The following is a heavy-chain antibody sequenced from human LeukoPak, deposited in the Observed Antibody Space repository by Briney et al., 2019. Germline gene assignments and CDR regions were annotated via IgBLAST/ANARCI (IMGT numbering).Heavy chain of an antibody. D-gene: IGHD2-2*01. CDR1: GYTFTSYD. CDR2: INPNSGGT. CDR3: ARDGGYCSSTSCLRTSTNWFDP. V-gene: IGHV1-2*02. Sequence: ASVKVSCKASGYTFTSYDINWVRQATGQGLEWMGWINPNSGGTNYAQKFQGRVTMTRDTSISTAYMELSRLRSDDTAVYYCARDGGYCSSTSCLRTSTNWFDPWGQGTLVTVSS. J-gene: IGHJ5*02.